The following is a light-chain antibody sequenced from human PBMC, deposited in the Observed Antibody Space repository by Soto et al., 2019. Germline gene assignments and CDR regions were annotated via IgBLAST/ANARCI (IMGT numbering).Light chain of an antibody. CDR3: QQYGSSGT. J-gene: IGKJ1*01. Sequence: EIVLTQSPATLPSFPGDRVTLSCRASQSVSSDLAWYQQKPGQAPRLLIYGASTRATGIPARFSGSGSGTDFTLTISSLEPEDFAVYYCQQYGSSGTFGQGTKVDIK. CDR2: GAS. CDR1: QSVSSD. V-gene: IGKV3-20*01.